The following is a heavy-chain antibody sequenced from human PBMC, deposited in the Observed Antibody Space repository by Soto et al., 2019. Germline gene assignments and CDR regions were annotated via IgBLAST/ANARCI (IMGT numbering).Heavy chain of an antibody. CDR3: ARRGYSGYDWRWYFDF. Sequence: GGSLRLSCEASGFDFRIYEMNWVRQAPGRGLEWLSYIGSTGSTIYYADSVKGRFTISRDDGKNSVYLQMNTLRAEDTAVYYCARRGYSGYDWRWYFDFRGQATPVTVSS. J-gene: IGHJ4*02. CDR1: GFDFRIYE. D-gene: IGHD5-12*01. V-gene: IGHV3-48*03. CDR2: IGSTGSTI.